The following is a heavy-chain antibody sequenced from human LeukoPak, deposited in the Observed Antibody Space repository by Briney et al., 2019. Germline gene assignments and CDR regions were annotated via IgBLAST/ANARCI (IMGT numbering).Heavy chain of an antibody. Sequence: SQTLSLTCAISGDSVSSNSAAWNWIRQSPSRGLERLGRTYYRSKWYNDYAVSVKSRITINPDTSKNQFSLQLNSVTPEDTAVYYCARITLYSSGWYNYYYYDGMDVWGQGTTVTVSS. CDR2: TYYRSKWYN. J-gene: IGHJ6*02. D-gene: IGHD6-19*01. V-gene: IGHV6-1*01. CDR3: ARITLYSSGWYNYYYYDGMDV. CDR1: GDSVSSNSAA.